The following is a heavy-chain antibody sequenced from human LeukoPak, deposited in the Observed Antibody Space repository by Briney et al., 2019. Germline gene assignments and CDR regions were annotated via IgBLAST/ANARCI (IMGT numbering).Heavy chain of an antibody. D-gene: IGHD3-16*01. CDR2: IIVGSGAT. CDR1: GFTSTNFA. J-gene: IGHJ4*02. CDR3: AADLSNPRMGASYLDS. V-gene: IGHV1-58*01. Sequence: ASVTVSCTASGFTSTNFAVQWVRQARGQRLEWIGWIIVGSGATKCAQDFQERVTITRDLSTSTPYMELRSLTSEDTAVYYCAADLSNPRMGASYLDSWGQGTLVTVSS.